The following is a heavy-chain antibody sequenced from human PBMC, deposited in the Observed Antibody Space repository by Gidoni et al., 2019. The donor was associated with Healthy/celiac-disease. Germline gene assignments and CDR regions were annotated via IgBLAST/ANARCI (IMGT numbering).Heavy chain of an antibody. V-gene: IGHV3-9*01. CDR1: GFTFDDYA. J-gene: IGHJ6*02. D-gene: IGHD2-15*01. CDR2: ISWNRGSI. CDR3: AKDIGAGYCSGGSCYSGGMDV. Sequence: EVQLVESGGGLVQPGRSLRLSCAASGFTFDDYAMHWVRQAPGKGLEWVSGISWNRGSIGYADSVKGRFTISRDNAKNSLYLQMNSLRAEDTALYYCAKDIGAGYCSGGSCYSGGMDVWGQGTTVTVSS.